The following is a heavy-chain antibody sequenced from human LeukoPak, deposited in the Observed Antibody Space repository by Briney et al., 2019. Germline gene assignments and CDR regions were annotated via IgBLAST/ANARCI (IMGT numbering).Heavy chain of an antibody. CDR2: VYYKGST. J-gene: IGHJ4*02. CDR3: ARHKGQHTVDY. Sequence: PSETLSLTCIVSGVAVSSSNYYWGWLGQPPGKGLEWNGSVYYKGSTYYTPSHKSRVTISVDTSKNQLSLKLSSATAADTAVYYCARHKGQHTVDYWGQGTLVTVSS. V-gene: IGHV4-39*01. CDR1: GVAVSSSNYY. D-gene: IGHD2-2*01.